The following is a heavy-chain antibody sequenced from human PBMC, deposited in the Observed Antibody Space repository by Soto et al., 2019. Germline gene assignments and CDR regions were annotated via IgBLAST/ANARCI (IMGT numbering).Heavy chain of an antibody. V-gene: IGHV1-3*01. CDR2: INPGNGIA. Sequence: ASVKVSCKASGYTFTSYAMHWVRQAPGKRLEWMGRINPGNGIANYAQKFQGRVTITADKSTSTAYMELSSLRSEDTAVYYCARGRAYYYDSSGSPGTYWGQGTLVTVSS. CDR1: GYTFTSYA. J-gene: IGHJ4*02. CDR3: ARGRAYYYDSSGSPGTY. D-gene: IGHD3-22*01.